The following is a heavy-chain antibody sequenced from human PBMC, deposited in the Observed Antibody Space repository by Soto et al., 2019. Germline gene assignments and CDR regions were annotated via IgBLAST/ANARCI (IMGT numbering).Heavy chain of an antibody. J-gene: IGHJ5*01. CDR1: GVSIHNSHSF. V-gene: IGHV4-39*01. CDR3: GRVVEGATRHTDLDS. Sequence: KPSETLSLTCTVSGVSIHNSHSFWGWIRQPPGKGLEFIGTVYYSGGAHYNSSLKSRVTISVDTANNQASLRMRSLTAADTAVYYCGRVVEGATRHTDLDSWGQGTLVTVSS. CDR2: VYYSGGA. D-gene: IGHD2-21*01.